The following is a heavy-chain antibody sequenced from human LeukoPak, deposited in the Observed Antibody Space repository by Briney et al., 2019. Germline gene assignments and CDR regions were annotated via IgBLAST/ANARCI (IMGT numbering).Heavy chain of an antibody. Sequence: PGGSLRLSCAASGFRFGSDWMIWVRQAPGKGLEWVDNINPDGSEKYYVDSVKGRFTISRDNGKNSLYLQLNSLRADDTAVYYCARYYDPPVGDAFDIWGQGTLVTVSS. CDR2: INPDGSEK. D-gene: IGHD3-16*01. V-gene: IGHV3-7*01. CDR1: GFRFGSDW. CDR3: ARYYDPPVGDAFDI. J-gene: IGHJ3*02.